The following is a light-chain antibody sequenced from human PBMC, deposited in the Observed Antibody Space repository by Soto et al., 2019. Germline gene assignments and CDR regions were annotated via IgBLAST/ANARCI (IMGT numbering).Light chain of an antibody. J-gene: IGKJ1*01. V-gene: IGKV1-5*03. CDR1: QSISIW. CDR3: QQYNSYSVT. CDR2: KAS. Sequence: DIQMTPSPSTLSASVGDRLTITCRASQSISIWLAWYQQKPGKAPKLLIYKASSLESGAPSRFSGSGSGTEFTLTISSLQPDDFGTYYCQQYNSYSVTFGQGTKVDLK.